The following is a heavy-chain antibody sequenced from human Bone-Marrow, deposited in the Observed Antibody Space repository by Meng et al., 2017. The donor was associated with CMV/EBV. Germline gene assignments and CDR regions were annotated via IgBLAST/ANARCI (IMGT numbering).Heavy chain of an antibody. Sequence: GESLKISCAASGFTFSDYYMSWIRQAPGKGLEWVSYISSSGSTIYYADSVKGRFTISRDNAKNSLYLQMNSLRAEDTAVYYCAIHCGSCYSYYYYYYYGMDVWGQGTTVTVSS. CDR1: GFTFSDYY. CDR3: AIHCGSCYSYYYYYYYGMDV. CDR2: ISSSGSTI. J-gene: IGHJ6*02. V-gene: IGHV3-11*01. D-gene: IGHD2-15*01.